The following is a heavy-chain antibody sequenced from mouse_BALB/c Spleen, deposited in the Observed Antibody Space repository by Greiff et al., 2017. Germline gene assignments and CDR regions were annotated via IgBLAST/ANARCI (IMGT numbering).Heavy chain of an antibody. V-gene: IGHV1-87*01. CDR1: GYTFTSYW. CDR2: IYPGDGDT. Sequence: VKLMESGAELARPGASVKLSCKASGYTFTSYWMQWVKQRPGQGLEWIGAIYPGDGDTRYTQKFKGKATLTADKSSSTAYMQLSSLASEDSAVYYCARSKGYFDYWGQGTTLTVSS. CDR3: ARSKGYFDY. J-gene: IGHJ2*01.